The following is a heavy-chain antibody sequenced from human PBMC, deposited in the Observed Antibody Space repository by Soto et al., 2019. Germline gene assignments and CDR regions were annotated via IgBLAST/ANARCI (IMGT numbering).Heavy chain of an antibody. CDR1: GFTFSTHS. D-gene: IGHD1-26*01. CDR3: ARGPMPVGAITS. V-gene: IGHV3-48*01. CDR2: ISSGSSTI. J-gene: IGHJ5*02. Sequence: EVQLVESGGGLVQPGGSLRLSCAASGFTFSTHSMNWVRQTPGKGLEWISYISSGSSTIYYADSVKGRFTNSRHNAKNSVYLQMNSLRAEDTAVYYCARGPMPVGAITSWGQGTLVTVSS.